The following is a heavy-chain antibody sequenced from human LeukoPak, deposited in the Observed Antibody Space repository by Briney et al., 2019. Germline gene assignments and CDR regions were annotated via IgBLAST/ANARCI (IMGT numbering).Heavy chain of an antibody. CDR3: TRRAARWQFDL. J-gene: IGHJ2*01. CDR1: GFNFDDYA. D-gene: IGHD5-24*01. V-gene: IGHV3-9*01. Sequence: GGSLSLSCAVSGFNFDDYAMHWVRQAPGRGLEWVSGINWKTGNGIYADSVKGRFTISRDNAKNSLYLQMSSLRAEDTALYYCTRRAARWQFDLWGRGTLLTVSS. CDR2: INWKTGNG.